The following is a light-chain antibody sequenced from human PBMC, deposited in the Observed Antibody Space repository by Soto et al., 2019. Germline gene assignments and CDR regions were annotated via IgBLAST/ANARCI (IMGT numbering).Light chain of an antibody. CDR1: QSIRSNY. CDR3: QQRSNWPPVT. CDR2: GAS. V-gene: IGKV3D-20*02. J-gene: IGKJ4*01. Sequence: NVLKQSPGTLSLSTGERATLSCRGSQSIRSNYLAWYQQNAGQAPRLLIYGASSRATGIPARFSGSGSGTDFTLTISSLQSEDFGVYYCQQRSNWPPVTFGGGTKVDI.